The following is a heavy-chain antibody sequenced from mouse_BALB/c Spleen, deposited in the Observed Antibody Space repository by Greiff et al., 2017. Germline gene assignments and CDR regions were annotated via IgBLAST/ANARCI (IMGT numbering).Heavy chain of an antibody. Sequence: EVQLVESGPGLVKPSQSLSLTCTVTGYSITSDYAWNWIRQFPGNKLEWMGYISYSGSTSYNPSLKSRISITRDTSKNQFFLQLNSVTTEDTATYYCARGGNYVTYWGQGTLVTVSA. CDR2: ISYSGST. D-gene: IGHD2-1*01. J-gene: IGHJ3*01. CDR3: ARGGNYVTY. V-gene: IGHV3-2*02. CDR1: GYSITSDYA.